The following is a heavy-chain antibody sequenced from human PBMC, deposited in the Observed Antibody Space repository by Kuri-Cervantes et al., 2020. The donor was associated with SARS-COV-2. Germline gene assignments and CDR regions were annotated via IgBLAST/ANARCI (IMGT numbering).Heavy chain of an antibody. D-gene: IGHD6-6*01. Sequence: ASVKVSCKASGYISTNCGFSWVRQAPGQGLEWMGWISAYNGDTKYAQKFQGRVTITRDTSASTAYMELSSLRSEDTAVYYCARGQQLVAEPFDYWGQGTLVTVSS. CDR1: GYISTNCG. V-gene: IGHV1-18*01. CDR3: ARGQQLVAEPFDY. J-gene: IGHJ4*02. CDR2: ISAYNGDT.